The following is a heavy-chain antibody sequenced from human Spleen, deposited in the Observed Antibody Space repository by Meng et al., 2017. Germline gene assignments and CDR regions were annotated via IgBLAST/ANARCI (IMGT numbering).Heavy chain of an antibody. J-gene: IGHJ4*02. CDR1: GFTFSSYA. CDR3: AKDRYSSSPKSNFDY. CDR2: ISGSGGST. Sequence: GESLKISCAASGFTFSSYAMSWVRQAPGKGLEWVSAISGSGGSTYYADSVKGRFTISRDNSKNTLYLQMNSLRAEDTAVYYVAKDRYSSSPKSNFDYWGQGNLVNVAS. D-gene: IGHD6-6*01. V-gene: IGHV3-23*01.